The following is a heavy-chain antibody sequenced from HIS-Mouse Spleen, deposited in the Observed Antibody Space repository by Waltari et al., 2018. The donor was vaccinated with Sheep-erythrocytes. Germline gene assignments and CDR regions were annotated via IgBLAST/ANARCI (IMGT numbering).Heavy chain of an antibody. CDR3: AKLTSGGVVTAIP. Sequence: ESGGGVVQPGRSLRLSCAASGFTFSSYGMHWVRQAPGKGLEWVAVISYDGSNKYYADSVKGRFTISRDNSKNTLYLQMNSLRAEDTAVYYCAKLTSGGVVTAIPWGQGTLVTVSS. J-gene: IGHJ5*02. D-gene: IGHD2-21*02. CDR2: ISYDGSNK. CDR1: GFTFSSYG. V-gene: IGHV3-30*18.